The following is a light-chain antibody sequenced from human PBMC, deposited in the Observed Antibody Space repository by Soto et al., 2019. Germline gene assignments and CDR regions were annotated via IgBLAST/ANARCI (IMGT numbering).Light chain of an antibody. Sequence: DIQMTQSPSSLSASVGDRVTITCQASQDIRNRLNWHQFKPGKAPKLLIYDAFYLEAGVPSRFSGSGYGTTFVLTISSLQPEDSAPYYCQQHDNLPVTFGGGTKVEIK. CDR1: QDIRNR. V-gene: IGKV1-33*01. CDR2: DAF. CDR3: QQHDNLPVT. J-gene: IGKJ4*01.